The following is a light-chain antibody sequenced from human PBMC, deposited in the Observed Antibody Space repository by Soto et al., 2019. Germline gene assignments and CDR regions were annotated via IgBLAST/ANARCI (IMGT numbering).Light chain of an antibody. CDR2: WAS. J-gene: IGKJ1*01. V-gene: IGKV4-1*01. Sequence: DIVMTQSPDSLPVSLGERATINCKSSQSVLHTSNNKNYLAWVQQKPGQPPRLLIYWASTRGSGVPDRFSGSGSGSDFTLTISSLQAEDVAVYSCQNYSIAPWTFGQGTRVEIK. CDR1: QSVLHTSNNKNY. CDR3: QNYSIAPWT.